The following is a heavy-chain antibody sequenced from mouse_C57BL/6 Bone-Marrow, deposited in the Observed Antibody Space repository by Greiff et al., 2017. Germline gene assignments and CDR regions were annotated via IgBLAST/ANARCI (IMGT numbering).Heavy chain of an antibody. Sequence: QVQLQQSGAELVRPGASVTLSCKASGYTFTDYEMHWVKQTPVHGLEWIGAIDPETGGTAYNQKFKGKAILTADKSSSTAYMELRSLTSADSAVYYCTFTTVVATDFDYWGQGTTLPVSS. CDR2: IDPETGGT. CDR1: GYTFTDYE. V-gene: IGHV1-15*01. D-gene: IGHD1-1*01. CDR3: TFTTVVATDFDY. J-gene: IGHJ2*01.